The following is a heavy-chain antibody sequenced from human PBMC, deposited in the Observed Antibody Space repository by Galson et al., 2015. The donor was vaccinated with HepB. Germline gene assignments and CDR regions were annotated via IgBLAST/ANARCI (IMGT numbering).Heavy chain of an antibody. CDR2: ISWNSGSI. J-gene: IGHJ3*02. D-gene: IGHD3-10*01. CDR3: AKAAGSGSYPGGAFDI. V-gene: IGHV3-9*01. CDR1: GFTFDDYA. Sequence: SLRLSCAASGFTFDDYAMHWVRQAPGKGLEWVSGISWNSGSIGYADSVKGRFTISRDNAKDSLYLQMNSLRAEDTALYYCAKAAGSGSYPGGAFDIWGQGTMVTVSS.